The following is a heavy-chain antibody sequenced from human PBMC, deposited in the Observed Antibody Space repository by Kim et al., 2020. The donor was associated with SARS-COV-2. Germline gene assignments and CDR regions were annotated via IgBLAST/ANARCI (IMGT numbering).Heavy chain of an antibody. CDR3: ARRDFWSSYPFDH. J-gene: IGHJ4*02. V-gene: IGHV3-30*03. Sequence: YVDCGEGRFTISRDNSGNTVFMQRNNLTPEDTAVYYCARRDFWSSYPFDHWGKGTRVTVSA. D-gene: IGHD3-3*01.